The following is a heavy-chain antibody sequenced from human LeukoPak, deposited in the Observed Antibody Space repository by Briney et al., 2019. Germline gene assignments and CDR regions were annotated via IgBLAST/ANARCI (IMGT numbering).Heavy chain of an antibody. CDR1: GGSISNSNW. CDR3: ARLAGVAAAGVDY. J-gene: IGHJ4*02. Sequence: SETLSLTCAVSGGSISNSNWWTWVRQPPGKGLEWIGEIYHSGRTHYTPSLKSRVTMSVDKSRNQFSLKLTPVTAADTAVYYCARLAGVAAAGVDYWGQGTLVTVSA. D-gene: IGHD6-13*01. V-gene: IGHV4-4*02. CDR2: IYHSGRT.